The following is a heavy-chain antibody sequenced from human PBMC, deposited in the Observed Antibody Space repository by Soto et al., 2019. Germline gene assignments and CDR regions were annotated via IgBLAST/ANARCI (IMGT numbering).Heavy chain of an antibody. CDR1: GYPFTTYW. Sequence: PGESLKISCQISGYPFTTYWIGWVRQMPGKGLEWMGKIYPPDSGTRYSPSFQGQVTISADKSISTAYLQWSSLKASDTAMYYCARRSYYYDSSGYYYYGMDVWGQGTTVTVSS. D-gene: IGHD3-22*01. V-gene: IGHV5-51*01. J-gene: IGHJ6*02. CDR2: IYPPDSGT. CDR3: ARRSYYYDSSGYYYYGMDV.